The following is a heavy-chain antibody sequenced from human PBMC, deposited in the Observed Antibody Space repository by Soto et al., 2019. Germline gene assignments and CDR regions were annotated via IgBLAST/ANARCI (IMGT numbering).Heavy chain of an antibody. CDR2: INHSGST. J-gene: IGHJ5*02. D-gene: IGHD6-6*01. V-gene: IGHV4-34*01. CDR3: AKGGKSYSSSLGGLDP. CDR1: GGSFSGYY. Sequence: PSETLSLTCAVYGGSFSGYYWSWVRQPPGKGLEWIGEINHSGSTNYNPSLKSRVTISVDTSKNQFSLKLSSVTAADTAVDYCAKGGKSYSSSLGGLDPWGQGTLVTVSS.